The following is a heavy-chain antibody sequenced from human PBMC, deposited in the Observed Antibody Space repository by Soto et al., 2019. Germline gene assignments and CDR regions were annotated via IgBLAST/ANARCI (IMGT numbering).Heavy chain of an antibody. CDR3: LRDDYNNYGDPGC. D-gene: IGHD4-4*01. V-gene: IGHV4-38-2*02. Sequence: PSETLSLTCTVSGYSISSGYFWAWIRQPPWKGLELIGNIVHGGTTHYNPSLKSRVIISVDTSKNQFSLNLGFVTAADTAVYYCLRDDYNNYGDPGCGGQGTLVTVSS. J-gene: IGHJ4*02. CDR1: GYSISSGYF. CDR2: IVHGGTT.